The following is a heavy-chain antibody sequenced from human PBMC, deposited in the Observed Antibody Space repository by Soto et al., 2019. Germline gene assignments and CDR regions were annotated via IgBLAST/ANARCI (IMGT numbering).Heavy chain of an antibody. V-gene: IGHV4-39*01. CDR1: GGSISSSSYY. J-gene: IGHJ6*02. Sequence: QLQLQESGPGLVKPSETLSLTCTVSGGSISSSSYYWGWIRQPPGKGLEWIGSIYYSGSTYYNPSLKSRVTISVDTSKNQFSLKLSSVTAADTAVYYCARGYYYDSSGYYGYYYYYGMDVWGQGTTVTVSS. CDR2: IYYSGST. D-gene: IGHD3-22*01. CDR3: ARGYYYDSSGYYGYYYYYGMDV.